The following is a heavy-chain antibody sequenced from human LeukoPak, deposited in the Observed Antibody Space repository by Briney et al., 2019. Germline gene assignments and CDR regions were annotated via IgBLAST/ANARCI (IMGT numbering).Heavy chain of an antibody. V-gene: IGHV3-30*18. CDR2: ISYYGGNK. D-gene: IGHD6-19*01. J-gene: IGHJ4*02. CDR3: AKDSVQWLRGRGGNYFDY. Sequence: GGSLRLSCAASGFTFSSYGMHWVRQAPGKGLEWVAVISYYGGNKYYADSVKGRFTISRDNSKNTLYLQMNSLRAEDTALYYCAKDSVQWLRGRGGNYFDYWGQGTLVTVSS. CDR1: GFTFSSYG.